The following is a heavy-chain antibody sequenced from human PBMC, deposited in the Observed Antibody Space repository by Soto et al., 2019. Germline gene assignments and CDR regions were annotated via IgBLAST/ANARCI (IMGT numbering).Heavy chain of an antibody. V-gene: IGHV1-8*01. CDR3: GESWGELLSFDI. D-gene: IGHD1-26*01. CDR1: GYTFTSYD. Sequence: QVQLVQSGAEVKKPGASVKVSCKASGYTFTSYDINWVRQATGQGLEWMGWMNPNSGNTGYAQKFQGRVTMTRNTPISTAYMELTSLRSEDTALYYWGESWGELLSFDIWGQVTMVTVSS. J-gene: IGHJ3*02. CDR2: MNPNSGNT.